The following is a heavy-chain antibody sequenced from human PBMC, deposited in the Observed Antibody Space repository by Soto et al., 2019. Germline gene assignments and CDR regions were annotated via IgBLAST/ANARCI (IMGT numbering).Heavy chain of an antibody. V-gene: IGHV1-2*02. J-gene: IGHJ3*02. D-gene: IGHD2-15*01. CDR1: GYPVTAYY. CDR2: INPATGAA. Sequence: QLHLVHSGAVVKKPGASVTVSCSASGYPVTAYYMHWVRQAPGRGLEWMGGINPATGAAKYTQTFQGRVTMPSDTATSTVLTELSGPTSAETTAVCSAGVGWVVVAGSAALDMWWQGTLVTVSS. CDR3: AGVGWVVVAGSAALDM.